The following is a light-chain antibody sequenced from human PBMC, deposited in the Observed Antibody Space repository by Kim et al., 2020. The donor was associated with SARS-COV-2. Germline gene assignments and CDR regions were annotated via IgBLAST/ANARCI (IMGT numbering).Light chain of an antibody. CDR1: SSDVGSYNR. J-gene: IGLJ1*01. Sequence: GQSVPISCTGTSSDVGSYNRVSWYQQPPGTAPKVIIYEVSDRPSGVPDRFSGSKSGNTASLTISGLQAEDEADYYCSSFTTSATYVFGTGTKVTVL. V-gene: IGLV2-18*02. CDR3: SSFTTSATYV. CDR2: EVS.